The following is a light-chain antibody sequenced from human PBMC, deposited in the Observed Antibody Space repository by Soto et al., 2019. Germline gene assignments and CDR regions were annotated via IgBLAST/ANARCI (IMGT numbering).Light chain of an antibody. J-gene: IGLJ1*01. V-gene: IGLV2-18*02. CDR2: EVS. CDR1: SSDVGSYNR. Sequence: SLLTQPPSVSGSPGQSVAISCTGTSSDVGSYNRVSWYQQPPGAAPKLMIYEVSNRPSGVPDRFSGSKSGNTASLTISGLQAEDEADYYCNSYTGSSTYVFGTGTKVTVL. CDR3: NSYTGSSTYV.